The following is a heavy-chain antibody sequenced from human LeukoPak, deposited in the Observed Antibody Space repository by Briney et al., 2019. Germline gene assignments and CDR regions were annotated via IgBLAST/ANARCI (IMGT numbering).Heavy chain of an antibody. CDR2: IYYSGST. Sequence: SETLSLTCTVSGGSISSYYWSWIRQPPGKGLEWIGYIYYSGSTNYNPSLKSRVTISVDTSKNQVSLKLSSVTAADTAVYYCARDPRWYSGSYYESVGFDYWGQGTLVTVSS. CDR1: GGSISSYY. CDR3: ARDPRWYSGSYYESVGFDY. D-gene: IGHD1-26*01. J-gene: IGHJ4*02. V-gene: IGHV4-59*12.